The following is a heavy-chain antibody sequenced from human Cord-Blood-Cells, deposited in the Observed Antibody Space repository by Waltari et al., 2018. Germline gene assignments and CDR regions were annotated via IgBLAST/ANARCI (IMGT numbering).Heavy chain of an antibody. V-gene: IGHV3-48*03. D-gene: IGHD3-3*01. CDR2: ISSSGSTI. Sequence: EVQLVESGGGLVQPGGSLRLSCAASGFTFSSYEMNCVRQAPGKGLEWVSYISSSGSTIYYADSVKGRFTISRDNAKNSLYLQMNSLRAEDTAVYYCARGGVGVVGTLDAFDIWGQGTMVTVSS. CDR1: GFTFSSYE. CDR3: ARGGVGVVGTLDAFDI. J-gene: IGHJ3*02.